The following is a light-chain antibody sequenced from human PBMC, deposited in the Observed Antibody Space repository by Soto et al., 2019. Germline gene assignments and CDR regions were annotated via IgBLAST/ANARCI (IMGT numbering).Light chain of an antibody. CDR2: AAS. J-gene: IGKJ4*01. CDR3: QQSYSTPLT. CDR1: QSISTY. Sequence: DIQMTQSPSSLSASVGDRVTVTCRASQSISTYLYWYQQKPGKAPKLLIYAASSLETGVPSRFSGSGSGTDFTLTISSLQPEDFATYYCQQSYSTPLTFGGGTKVHIK. V-gene: IGKV1-39*01.